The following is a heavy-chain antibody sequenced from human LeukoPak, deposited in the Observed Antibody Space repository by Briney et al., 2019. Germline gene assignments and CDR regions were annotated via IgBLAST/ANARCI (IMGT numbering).Heavy chain of an antibody. V-gene: IGHV3-30*18. CDR1: GLPFSSMA. Sequence: GGSLRLSCAASGLPFSSMALHGSARPPARGWGGVAVISYDGSNKYYADSVKGRFTISRDNSKNTLYLQMNSLRAEDTAVYYCAKDTSGGSCYPWGQGTLVTVSS. CDR3: AKDTSGGSCYP. J-gene: IGHJ5*02. CDR2: ISYDGSNK. D-gene: IGHD2-15*01.